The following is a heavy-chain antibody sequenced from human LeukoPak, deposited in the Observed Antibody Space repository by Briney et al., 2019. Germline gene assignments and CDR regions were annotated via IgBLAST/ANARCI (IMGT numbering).Heavy chain of an antibody. CDR3: ATSPRYKQQLGYFDY. D-gene: IGHD6-13*01. V-gene: IGHV3-23*01. J-gene: IGHJ4*02. CDR1: GFTFSSYA. Sequence: GGSLRLSCAASGFTFSSYAMSWVRQAPGKGLEWVSAISGSGGSTYYADSVKGRFTISRDNSKNTLYLQMNSLRAEDTAVYYCATSPRYKQQLGYFDYWGQGTLVTVSS. CDR2: ISGSGGST.